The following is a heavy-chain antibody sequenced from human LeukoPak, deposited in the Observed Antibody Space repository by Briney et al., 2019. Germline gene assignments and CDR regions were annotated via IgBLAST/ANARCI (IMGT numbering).Heavy chain of an antibody. J-gene: IGHJ4*02. CDR2: IKQDGSER. V-gene: IGHV3-7*01. Sequence: GGSLRLSCAASGITFSSYWMSWVRRAPGKGLEWVANIKQDGSERNYVDSVKGRFTISRDNAKNSLYLQMNSLGAEDTAVYYCARDAVDTAMVGYSDYWGQGTLVTVSS. CDR3: ARDAVDTAMVGYSDY. D-gene: IGHD5-18*01. CDR1: GITFSSYW.